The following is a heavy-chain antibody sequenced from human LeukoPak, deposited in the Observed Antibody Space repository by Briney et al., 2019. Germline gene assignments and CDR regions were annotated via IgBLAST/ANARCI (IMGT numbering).Heavy chain of an antibody. V-gene: IGHV3-74*01. J-gene: IGHJ3*02. CDR2: INSDGRST. Sequence: GGSLRLSCAASGFTFSSYWMHWVRQAPGKGLVWISRINSDGRSTNYADSVKGRFTISRDDAKNTLYLQMNSLRAEDTAVYYCARVSGSYLTPNGAFDIWGQGTMVTVSS. CDR3: ARVSGSYLTPNGAFDI. D-gene: IGHD1-26*01. CDR1: GFTFSSYW.